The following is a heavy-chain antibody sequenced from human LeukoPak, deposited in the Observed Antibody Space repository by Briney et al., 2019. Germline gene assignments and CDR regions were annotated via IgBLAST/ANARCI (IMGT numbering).Heavy chain of an antibody. D-gene: IGHD5-18*01. J-gene: IGHJ4*02. Sequence: SQTLSLTCAVSGDSISSGGYSWSWIRQAPGKGLEWIGYIYHGGSAYYSPSLKSRVSISVDKSRNQFSLTLSSVTAADTAVYYCARVGYSYGFDYWGQGTLVTVSS. CDR3: ARVGYSYGFDY. CDR1: GDSISSGGYS. V-gene: IGHV4-30-2*01. CDR2: IYHGGSA.